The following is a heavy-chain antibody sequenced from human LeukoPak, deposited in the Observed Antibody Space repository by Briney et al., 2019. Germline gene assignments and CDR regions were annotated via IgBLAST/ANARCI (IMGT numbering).Heavy chain of an antibody. Sequence: SSETLSLTCTASGYSISSGYYWGWIRQPPGKGLEWIGSIYHSGSTYYNPSLKSRVTMSVDTSKNQFSLKLSSVTAADTAVYYCATTTVTTGYWGQGTLVTVSS. V-gene: IGHV4-38-2*02. CDR3: ATTTVTTGY. CDR1: GYSISSGYY. CDR2: IYHSGST. J-gene: IGHJ4*02. D-gene: IGHD4-17*01.